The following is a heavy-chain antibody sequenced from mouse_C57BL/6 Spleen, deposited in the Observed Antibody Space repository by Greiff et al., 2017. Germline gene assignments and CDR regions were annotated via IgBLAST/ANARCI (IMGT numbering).Heavy chain of an antibody. V-gene: IGHV1-81*01. CDR2: IYPRSGST. CDR3: ARGGYYGGSCEAWFAY. D-gene: IGHD1-1*01. J-gene: IGHJ3*01. Sequence: QVQLQQSGAELVRPGASVKLSCKASGYTFTSYGISWVKQRTGQGLEWIGEIYPRSGSTYYNEKFKGKATLTADKSSSTAYMELRSLTSEDSAVYCCARGGYYGGSCEAWFAYWGQGTLVTVSA. CDR1: GYTFTSYG.